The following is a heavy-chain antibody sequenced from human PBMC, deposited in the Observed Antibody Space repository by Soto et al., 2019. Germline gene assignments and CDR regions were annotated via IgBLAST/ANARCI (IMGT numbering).Heavy chain of an antibody. CDR1: GFTFSSYG. J-gene: IGHJ6*02. D-gene: IGHD6-19*01. CDR3: ARDGLKTPSIAVAGYYYYGMDV. CDR2: IWYDGSNK. V-gene: IGHV3-33*01. Sequence: GGSLRLSCAASGFTFSSYGMHWVRQAPGKGLEWVAVIWYDGSNKYYADSVKGRFTISRDNSKNTLYLQMNSLRAEDTAVYYCARDGLKTPSIAVAGYYYYGMDVWGQGTTVTVSS.